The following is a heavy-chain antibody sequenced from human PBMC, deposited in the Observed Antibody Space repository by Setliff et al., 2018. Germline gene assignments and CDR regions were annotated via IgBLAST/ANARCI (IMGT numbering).Heavy chain of an antibody. CDR1: GYSISSGYI. V-gene: IGHV4-61*01. Sequence: PSETLSLTCTVSGYSISSGYIWSWIRQPPGRGLEWIGCIYNSGSAIYSPSLKSRVTISVDTSKNQFSLQLSSVTAADTAVYYCASRCGGDYWGQGTLVTVSS. J-gene: IGHJ4*02. CDR3: ASRCGGDY. CDR2: IYNSGSA.